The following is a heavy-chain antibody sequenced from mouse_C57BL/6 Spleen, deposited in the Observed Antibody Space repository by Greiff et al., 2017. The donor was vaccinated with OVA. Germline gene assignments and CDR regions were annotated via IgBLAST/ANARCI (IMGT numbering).Heavy chain of an antibody. CDR1: GFSFNTYA. CDR2: IRSKSNNYAT. V-gene: IGHV10-1*01. J-gene: IGHJ3*01. CDR3: VSPSSSWFAY. D-gene: IGHD1-1*01. Sequence: EVQLVESGGGLVQPKGSLKLSCAASGFSFNTYAMNWVRQAPGKGLEWVARIRSKSNNYATYYADSVKDRFTISRDDSESMLYLQMNNLKTEDTAMYYCVSPSSSWFAYWGQGTLVTVSA.